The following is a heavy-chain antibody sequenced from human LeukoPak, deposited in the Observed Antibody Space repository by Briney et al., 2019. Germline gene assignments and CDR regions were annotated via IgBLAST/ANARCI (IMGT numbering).Heavy chain of an antibody. V-gene: IGHV5-51*01. D-gene: IGHD3-10*01. Sequence: GESLKISCKGSGYSFTSYWIGWVRQMPGKGLEWMGIIYPGDSDTRYSPSFQGQVTISADKSISTAYLQWSSLRASDTAMYYCARQSEYYGSVSYWHYWGQGTLVTVSS. J-gene: IGHJ4*02. CDR1: GYSFTSYW. CDR3: ARQSEYYGSVSYWHY. CDR2: IYPGDSDT.